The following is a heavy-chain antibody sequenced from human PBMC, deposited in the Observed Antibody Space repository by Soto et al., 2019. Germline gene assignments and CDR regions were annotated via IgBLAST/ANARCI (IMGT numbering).Heavy chain of an antibody. CDR2: ISGSGGST. CDR3: AKELVSCITIFGVVIGRCGMDV. J-gene: IGHJ6*02. D-gene: IGHD3-3*01. Sequence: PGGSLRLSCAASGFTFSSYAMSWVRQAPGKGLEWVSAISGSGGSTYYADSVKGRFTISRDNSKNTLYLQMNSLRAEDTAVYYCAKELVSCITIFGVVIGRCGMDVWGQGTTVTVSS. V-gene: IGHV3-23*01. CDR1: GFTFSSYA.